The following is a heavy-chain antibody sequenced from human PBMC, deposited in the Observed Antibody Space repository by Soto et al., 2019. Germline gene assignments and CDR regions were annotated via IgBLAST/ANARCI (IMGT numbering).Heavy chain of an antibody. CDR1: GGSISSSNW. V-gene: IGHV4-4*02. CDR2: IYHSGST. J-gene: IGHJ5*02. CDR3: AREYCSGGSCYSSYPNNWFDP. D-gene: IGHD2-15*01. Sequence: SETRSLTCAVSGGSISSSNWWSWVRQPPGKGLEWIGEIYHSGSTNYNPSLKSRVTISVDKSKNQFSLKLSSVTAADTAVYYCAREYCSGGSCYSSYPNNWFDPWGQGTLVTVSS.